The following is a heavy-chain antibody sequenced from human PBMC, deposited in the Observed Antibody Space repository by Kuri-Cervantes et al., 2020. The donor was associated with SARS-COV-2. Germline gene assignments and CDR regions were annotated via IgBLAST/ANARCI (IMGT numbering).Heavy chain of an antibody. D-gene: IGHD6-6*01. Sequence: SVKVSCKASGGTFSSYAISWVRQAPGQGLAWMGGIIPIFGTANYAQKFQGRVTITTDESTSTAYMELSSLRSEDTAVYYCARGGVWSSSSAEYFQHWGQGTLVTVSS. V-gene: IGHV1-69*05. CDR2: IIPIFGTA. CDR1: GGTFSSYA. J-gene: IGHJ1*01. CDR3: ARGGVWSSSSAEYFQH.